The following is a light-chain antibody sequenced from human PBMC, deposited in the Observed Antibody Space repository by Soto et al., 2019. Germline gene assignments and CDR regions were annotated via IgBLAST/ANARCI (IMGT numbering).Light chain of an antibody. J-gene: IGKJ5*01. V-gene: IGKV3-11*01. CDR2: DSS. Sequence: EIVLTQSPATLSLSPGERATLSCSASQSVSTYLGWYQQKPGQAPRLLIYDSSNRATGIPARFSGSVSGTDFTLTISSLEPEDFAVYYFQQRSNWITFGQGTRLEIK. CDR3: QQRSNWIT. CDR1: QSVSTY.